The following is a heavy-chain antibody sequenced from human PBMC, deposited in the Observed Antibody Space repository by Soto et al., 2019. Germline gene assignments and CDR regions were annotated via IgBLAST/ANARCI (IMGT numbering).Heavy chain of an antibody. J-gene: IGHJ4*02. CDR2: ISSDGGHT. Sequence: PGGSLRLSCEASGFTFSDNGMHWVRQAPGKGLEWVAVISSDGGHTYYVDSVKGRFTISRDNAKNSLYLQMNSLRAEDTAVYYCARVEYSSSSYPFDYWGQGTLVTVSS. V-gene: IGHV3-30*03. CDR3: ARVEYSSSSYPFDY. CDR1: GFTFSDNG. D-gene: IGHD6-6*01.